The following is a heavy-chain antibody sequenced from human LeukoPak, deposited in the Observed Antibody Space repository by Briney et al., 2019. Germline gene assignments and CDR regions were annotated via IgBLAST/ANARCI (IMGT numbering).Heavy chain of an antibody. V-gene: IGHV1-18*01. Sequence: ASVKVSCKASDYTFTSYGISWVRQAPGQGLEWMGWISAYNGNTNYAQKLQGRVTMTTDTSTSTAYMELRSLRSDDTAVYYCARGMYYDILTGYNWFDPWGQGTLVTVSS. CDR1: DYTFTSYG. CDR2: ISAYNGNT. D-gene: IGHD3-9*01. J-gene: IGHJ5*02. CDR3: ARGMYYDILTGYNWFDP.